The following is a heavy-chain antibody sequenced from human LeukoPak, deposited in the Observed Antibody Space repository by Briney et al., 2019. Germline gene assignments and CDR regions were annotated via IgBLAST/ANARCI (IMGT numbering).Heavy chain of an antibody. D-gene: IGHD2-8*02. V-gene: IGHV3-7*01. CDR2: VKQDGSER. CDR3: ARDLVAGG. CDR1: GFTFTTYL. J-gene: IGHJ4*02. Sequence: GSLRLSCATSGFTFTTYLMTWLRQAPGKGLEWVGNVKQDGSERYYVDSVKGQFTISRDNAKNSLYLQMNSLRAEDTAVYYCARDLVAGGWGQGTLVTVSS.